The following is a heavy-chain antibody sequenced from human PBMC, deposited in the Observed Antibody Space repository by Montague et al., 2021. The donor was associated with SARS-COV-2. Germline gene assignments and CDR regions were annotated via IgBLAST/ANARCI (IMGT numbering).Heavy chain of an antibody. V-gene: IGHV3-48*03. CDR1: GFSFSTYN. CDR2: MSAGGNTR. Sequence: SLRLSCAGTGFSFSTYNTNWVRQAPGKGLEWISHMSAGGNTRYYADSVKGRFTVSRDNAKNSLYLQMDSLRAEDTAVYYCAVYTAVVLGQGTKVTVSS. D-gene: IGHD5-18*01. J-gene: IGHJ3*01. CDR3: AVYTAVV.